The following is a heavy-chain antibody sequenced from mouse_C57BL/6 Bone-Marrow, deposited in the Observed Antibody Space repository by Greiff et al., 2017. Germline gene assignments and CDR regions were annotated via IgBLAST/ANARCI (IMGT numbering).Heavy chain of an antibody. D-gene: IGHD4-1*01. V-gene: IGHV5-6*01. CDR2: ISSGGSYT. CDR1: GFTFSSYG. Sequence: EVMLVESGGDLVKPGGSLKLSCAASGFTFSSYGMSWVRQTPDKRLEWVATISSGGSYTYYPDSVQGRFTISRDNAKNTLYLQMSSLKSEDTAMYYCARQVWAWFAYWGQGTLVTVSA. CDR3: ARQVWAWFAY. J-gene: IGHJ3*01.